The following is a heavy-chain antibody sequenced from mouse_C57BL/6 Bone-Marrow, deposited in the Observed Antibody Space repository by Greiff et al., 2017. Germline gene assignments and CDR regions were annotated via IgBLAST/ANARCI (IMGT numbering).Heavy chain of an antibody. V-gene: IGHV1-78*01. Sequence: VQLQQSDAELVKPGASVKISCKVSGYTFTDHTIHWMKQRPGQGLEWIGWIYPRDGSTKYNEKFKGKATLTVDTSSSTAYMELHSLTSEDSAVYFCARDYGSSYWYFDVWGTGTTVTVSS. CDR2: IYPRDGST. D-gene: IGHD1-1*01. CDR1: GYTFTDHT. J-gene: IGHJ1*03. CDR3: ARDYGSSYWYFDV.